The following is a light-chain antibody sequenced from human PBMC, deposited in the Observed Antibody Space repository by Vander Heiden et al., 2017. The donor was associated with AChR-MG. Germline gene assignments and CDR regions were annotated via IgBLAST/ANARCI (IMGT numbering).Light chain of an antibody. J-gene: IGLJ2*01. V-gene: IGLV1-44*01. CDR3: AAWDDSLYVV. CDR2: GNN. Sequence: QSVLTQPPSASGTPGQRVTIACSGSSSNIGSNTVNWYQQHPGTAPKLLIYGNNQRPSGVPDRFSGSKSGTSASLAISGLQSEDEADYYCAAWDDSLYVVFGGGTKLTVL. CDR1: SSNIGSNT.